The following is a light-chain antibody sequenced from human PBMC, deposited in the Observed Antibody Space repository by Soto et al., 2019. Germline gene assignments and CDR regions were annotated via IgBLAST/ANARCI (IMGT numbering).Light chain of an antibody. CDR3: QQDNSFPRT. CDR2: AAS. J-gene: IGKJ1*01. CDR1: HNIDTW. V-gene: IGKV1-12*01. Sequence: DIPMTQSPSSVSASVGDRVIITCRTSHNIDTWLAWYQQKPGKAPYLLIYAASILQSGVPSRFSGSGSGTDFSLTISSLQPEDFAIYYCQQDNSFPRTFGQGTRVEIK.